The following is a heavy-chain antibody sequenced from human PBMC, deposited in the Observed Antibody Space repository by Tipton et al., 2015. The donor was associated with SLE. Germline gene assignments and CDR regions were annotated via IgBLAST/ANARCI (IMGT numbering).Heavy chain of an antibody. V-gene: IGHV3-21*03. CDR3: AKWSSGYPFDY. Sequence: SLRLSCAASGFTFSSYSMNWARQAPGKGLEWVSSISSSSSYIYYADSVKGRFTISRDNAKNSLYLQMNSLGAEDTAVYYCAKWSSGYPFDYWGQGTLVTVSS. J-gene: IGHJ4*02. CDR1: GFTFSSYS. D-gene: IGHD3-22*01. CDR2: ISSSSSYI.